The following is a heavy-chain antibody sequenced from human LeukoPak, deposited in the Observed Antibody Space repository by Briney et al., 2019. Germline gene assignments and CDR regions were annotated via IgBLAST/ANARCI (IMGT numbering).Heavy chain of an antibody. D-gene: IGHD3-3*01. Sequence: ASVKVSCKASGYTFTSYYMHWARQAPGQGLEWMGIINPSGGSTTYAQKFQGRVTMTRDTSTSTVYMQLSSLRSEDTAVYYCARAHYDFWSGYWGYYYHYGMDVWGQGTTVTVSS. CDR1: GYTFTSYY. V-gene: IGHV1-46*01. J-gene: IGHJ6*02. CDR2: INPSGGST. CDR3: ARAHYDFWSGYWGYYYHYGMDV.